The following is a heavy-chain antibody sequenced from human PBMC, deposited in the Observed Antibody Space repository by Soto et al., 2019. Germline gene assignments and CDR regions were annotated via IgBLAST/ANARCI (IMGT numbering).Heavy chain of an antibody. CDR2: ISYDGSNK. D-gene: IGHD2-15*01. J-gene: IGHJ4*02. CDR1: GFTFSSYG. V-gene: IGHV3-30*18. CDR3: AKALGYCSGGSCYFDY. Sequence: GGSLRLSCAASGFTFSSYGMHWVRQAPGKGLEWVAVISYDGSNKYYADSVKGRFTISRDNSKNTLYLQMSSLRAEDTAVYYCAKALGYCSGGSCYFDYWGQGTLVTVSS.